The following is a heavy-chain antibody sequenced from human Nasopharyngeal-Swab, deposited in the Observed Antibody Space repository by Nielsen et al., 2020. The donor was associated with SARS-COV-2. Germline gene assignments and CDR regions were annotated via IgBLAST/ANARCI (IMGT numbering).Heavy chain of an antibody. CDR2: IYYSGST. V-gene: IGHV4-61*01. Sequence: SETLSLTCTVSGGSVSTHSHYWSWIRQPPGKGLEWIGYIYYSGSTNYNPSLKSRVTISLDTSKNQFSLRLNSVTAADTASYYCARRRFGEVTHADWFDPWGQGTLVTVSS. CDR1: GGSVSTHSHY. J-gene: IGHJ5*02. D-gene: IGHD3-10*01. CDR3: ARRRFGEVTHADWFDP.